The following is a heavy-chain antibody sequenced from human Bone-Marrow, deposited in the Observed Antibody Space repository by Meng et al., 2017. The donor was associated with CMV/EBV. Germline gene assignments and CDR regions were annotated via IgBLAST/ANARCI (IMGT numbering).Heavy chain of an antibody. Sequence: KASGYTFSDYGINWVRQAPGRGLEWMGWVSTYNANTHYAQKCQGRVTMTTDTSTSTAYMELRGLRSDDTAVYYCARDSMITFGGLIGYWGQGTLVTVSS. CDR2: VSTYNANT. D-gene: IGHD3-16*02. CDR1: GYTFSDYG. V-gene: IGHV1-18*01. CDR3: ARDSMITFGGLIGY. J-gene: IGHJ4*02.